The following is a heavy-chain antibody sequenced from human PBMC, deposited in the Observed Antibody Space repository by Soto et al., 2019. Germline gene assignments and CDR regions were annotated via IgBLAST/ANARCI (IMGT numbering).Heavy chain of an antibody. Sequence: GGSLRLSCAASGFNLGSYWMHWVRQAPGKGLVWVSRINDYGTTINYAESVEGRFTISRDDAKSEVYLQMNNLRAEDTAVYYCARGGLEPFDYWGQGALVTVPQ. CDR1: GFNLGSYW. CDR2: INDYGTTI. CDR3: ARGGLEPFDY. J-gene: IGHJ4*02. D-gene: IGHD1-1*01. V-gene: IGHV3-74*01.